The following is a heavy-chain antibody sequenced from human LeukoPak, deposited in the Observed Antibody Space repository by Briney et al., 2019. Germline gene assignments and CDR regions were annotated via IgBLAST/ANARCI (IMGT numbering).Heavy chain of an antibody. J-gene: IGHJ4*02. V-gene: IGHV3-30-3*01. CDR3: ARGDGYNFFDY. Sequence: GGSLRLSCAASGFTVSSNYMSWVRQAPGKGLEWVAVISYDGSNKYYADSVKGRFTISRDNSKNTLYLQMNSLRAEDTAVYYCARGDGYNFFDYWGQGTLVTVSS. CDR2: ISYDGSNK. CDR1: GFTVSSNY. D-gene: IGHD5-24*01.